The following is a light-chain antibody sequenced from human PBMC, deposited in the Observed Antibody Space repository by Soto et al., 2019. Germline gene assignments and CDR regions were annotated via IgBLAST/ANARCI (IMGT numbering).Light chain of an antibody. Sequence: DIQMTQSPSTLSASVGDRVTIACRASQSIDSWLAWYQQKPGKAPKFLIYDASDLESGVPSRFSGSGSGTEFTLTISSLQPDDFATYYCQQYRGKPFTFGQGTKGEIK. J-gene: IGKJ2*01. CDR3: QQYRGKPFT. V-gene: IGKV1-5*01. CDR1: QSIDSW. CDR2: DAS.